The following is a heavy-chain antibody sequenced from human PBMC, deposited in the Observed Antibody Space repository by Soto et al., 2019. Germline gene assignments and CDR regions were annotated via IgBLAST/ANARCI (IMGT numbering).Heavy chain of an antibody. J-gene: IGHJ4*02. CDR2: CSGYNGNT. CDR1: AYPYG. Sequence: QVNLVQPGDKVKKPGASVKVSCKASAYPYGLSWVRQAPGPGLEWMGWCSGYNGNTDYTQRVQGRVTITLDTSPSTAYRELRSLTSDGTAVYYCARASILSSGTSLRVDYCDSWGQGTLVTVSS. V-gene: IGHV1-18*01. D-gene: IGHD1-7*01. CDR3: ARASILSSGTSLRVDYCDS.